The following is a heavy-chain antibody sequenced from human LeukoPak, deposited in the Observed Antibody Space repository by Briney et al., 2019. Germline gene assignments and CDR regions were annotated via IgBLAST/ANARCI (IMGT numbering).Heavy chain of an antibody. V-gene: IGHV3-48*03. CDR2: ISSSGSII. Sequence: PGGTLRLSCAASGFTFSSYEMNWVRQAPGNGLESASYISSSGSIIYYADSVKGRFTISRDNAKNSLYLQMNSLRAEDTAVYYCARDRTLGGCSGGSCYVYYYGMDVWGQEPRSPSP. CDR3: ARDRTLGGCSGGSCYVYYYGMDV. CDR1: GFTFSSYE. D-gene: IGHD2-15*01. J-gene: IGHJ6*02.